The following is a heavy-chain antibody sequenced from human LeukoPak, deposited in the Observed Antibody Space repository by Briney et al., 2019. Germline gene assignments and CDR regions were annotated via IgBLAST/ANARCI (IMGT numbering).Heavy chain of an antibody. Sequence: PSETLSLTCTVSGGSISSYYWSWIRQPPGKGLEWIGYIYYSGSTNYNPSLKSRVTISVDTSKNQFSLKLSSVTAADTAVYYCARASVGYSGFVDYWGQGTLVTVSS. J-gene: IGHJ4*02. CDR1: GGSISSYY. CDR2: IYYSGST. D-gene: IGHD5-12*01. CDR3: ARASVGYSGFVDY. V-gene: IGHV4-59*01.